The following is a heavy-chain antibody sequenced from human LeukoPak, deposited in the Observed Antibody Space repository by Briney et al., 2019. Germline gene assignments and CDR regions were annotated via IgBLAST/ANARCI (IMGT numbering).Heavy chain of an antibody. J-gene: IGHJ4*02. Sequence: SETLSLTCTVSGGSISSSSYYWGWIRRPPGKGLEWIGSIYYSGSTYYNPSLKSRVTVSVDTSKNQFSLKLTSVTTADTAVYYCASRTYRVWGQGTLVTVSS. V-gene: IGHV4-39*01. D-gene: IGHD1-26*01. CDR2: IYYSGST. CDR1: GGSISSSSYY. CDR3: ASRTYRV.